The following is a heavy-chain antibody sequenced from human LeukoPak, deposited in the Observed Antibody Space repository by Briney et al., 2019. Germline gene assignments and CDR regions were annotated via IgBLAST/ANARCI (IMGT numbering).Heavy chain of an antibody. D-gene: IGHD6-19*01. V-gene: IGHV1-69*06. J-gene: IGHJ4*02. CDR2: IIPIFGTA. CDR3: ARDDSSGWLSFDY. CDR1: GGTFSSYA. Sequence: ASVKVSCKASGGTFSSYAISWVRQAPGQGLEWMGGIIPIFGTANYAQKFQGRVTITADKSTSTAYMELSSLRSEDTAVYYCARDDSSGWLSFDYWGQGTLVTVSS.